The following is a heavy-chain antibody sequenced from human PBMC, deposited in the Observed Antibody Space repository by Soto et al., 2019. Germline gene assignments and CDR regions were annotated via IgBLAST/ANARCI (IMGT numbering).Heavy chain of an antibody. V-gene: IGHV3-30*03. J-gene: IGHJ4*02. Sequence: GGFLRLSCAASGFTFSSYGRHWVRQAPGKGLEWVAVISDDGSNKYYADSVKGRFTISRDNSKNTLYLQMNSLRAEDTAVYYCTTDPPVLKAVAGTGGCYWGQGTLVTVSS. CDR3: TTDPPVLKAVAGTGGCY. D-gene: IGHD6-19*01. CDR2: ISDDGSNK. CDR1: GFTFSSYG.